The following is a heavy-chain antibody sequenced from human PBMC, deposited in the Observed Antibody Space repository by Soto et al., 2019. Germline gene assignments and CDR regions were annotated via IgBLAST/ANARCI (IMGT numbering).Heavy chain of an antibody. J-gene: IGHJ6*02. CDR1: GYTFTSYG. CDR2: ISAYNGNT. CDR3: ARDQRYDSGSYSRRYYYYGMDV. Sequence: ASVKVSCKASGYTFTSYGISWVRQAPGQGLEWMGRISAYNGNTNYAQKLQGRVTMTTDTSTSTAYMELRSLRSDDTAVYYCARDQRYDSGSYSRRYYYYGMDVWGQVTTVTVSS. D-gene: IGHD1-26*01. V-gene: IGHV1-18*01.